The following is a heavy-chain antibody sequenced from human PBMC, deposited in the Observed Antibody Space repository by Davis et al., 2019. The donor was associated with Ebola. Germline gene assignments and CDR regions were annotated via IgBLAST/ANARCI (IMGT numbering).Heavy chain of an antibody. V-gene: IGHV3-73*01. CDR3: NRQVYSGYDFRYYYGMDV. CDR2: IRCTANSYAT. Sequence: GESLKISCAASGFTFSGSAMHWVRQASGTFLSFFVRIRCTANSYATAYAASVKGRFTISRDDSKNTAYLQINSLKTEDTAVYYCNRQVYSGYDFRYYYGMDVWGQGTTVTVSS. D-gene: IGHD5-12*01. J-gene: IGHJ6*02. CDR1: GFTFSGSA.